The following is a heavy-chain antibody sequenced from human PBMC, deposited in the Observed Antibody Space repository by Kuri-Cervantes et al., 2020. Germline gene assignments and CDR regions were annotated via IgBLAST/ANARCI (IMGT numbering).Heavy chain of an antibody. CDR1: GFTFSGYA. Sequence: GESLKISCAASGFTFSGYAMHWVRQAPGKGLEWVAVISYDGSNKYYADSVKGRFTISRDNAKNSLYLQMNSLRAEDTAVYYCARAITRNDAFDIWGQGTMVTVSS. J-gene: IGHJ3*02. CDR3: ARAITRNDAFDI. V-gene: IGHV3-30*04. CDR2: ISYDGSNK.